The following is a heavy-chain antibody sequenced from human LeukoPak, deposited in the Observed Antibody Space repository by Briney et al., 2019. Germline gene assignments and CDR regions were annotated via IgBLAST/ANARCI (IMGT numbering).Heavy chain of an antibody. CDR3: ARAIQSQLLKGYFDF. CDR1: GFTVTSSY. V-gene: IGHV3-53*01. D-gene: IGHD2-2*01. CDR2: IYSDGST. Sequence: GGSLRLSCAASGFTVTSSYMSWVRQAPGKGLEWASVIYSDGSTYYADSVKGRFSISRDHSKNTVLLQMNSLRAEDTAVYYCARAIQSQLLKGYFDFWGQGALVTVSS. J-gene: IGHJ4*02.